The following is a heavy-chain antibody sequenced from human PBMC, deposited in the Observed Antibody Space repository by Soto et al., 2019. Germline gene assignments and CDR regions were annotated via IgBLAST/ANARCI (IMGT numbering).Heavy chain of an antibody. V-gene: IGHV3-30-3*01. CDR1: GFTFSSYA. CDR3: AISIAVAPYDAAFDI. J-gene: IGHJ3*02. CDR2: ISYDGSNK. D-gene: IGHD6-19*01. Sequence: LRLSCAASGFTFSSYAMHWVRQAPGKGLEWVAVISYDGSNKYYADSVKGRFTISRDNSKNTLYLQMNSLRAEDTAVYYCAISIAVAPYDAAFDIWGQGTMVTVS.